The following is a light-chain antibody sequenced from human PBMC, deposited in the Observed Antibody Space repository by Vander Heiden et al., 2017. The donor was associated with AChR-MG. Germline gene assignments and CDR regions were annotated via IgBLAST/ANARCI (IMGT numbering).Light chain of an antibody. CDR1: SFNIGSNY. J-gene: IGLJ3*02. CDR3: GTWDNTLSVCV. CDR2: DNN. V-gene: IGLV1-51*01. Sequence: QSVLTQPPSVSAAPGQKVTISCSGSSFNIGSNYVSWYQHLPGTAPKLRSYDNNYRPSGIPDRFSASKSGASETLGITGLQTGDEADYDGGTWDNTLSVCVFGGGTKLTGL.